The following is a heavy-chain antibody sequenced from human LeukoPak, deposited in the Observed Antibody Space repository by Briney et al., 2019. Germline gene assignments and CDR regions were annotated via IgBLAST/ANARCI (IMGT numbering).Heavy chain of an antibody. Sequence: PGGSLRLSCGASGFTFSSYAMSWVRQAPGKGLEWVSGTSGSGVSTYYADSVKGRFTISKDISKSTLYLQMNSLRAEDTAVYYCAKEDGEILNDAFDIWGQGTMVTVSS. J-gene: IGHJ3*02. CDR2: TSGSGVST. V-gene: IGHV3-23*01. CDR1: GFTFSSYA. CDR3: AKEDGEILNDAFDI.